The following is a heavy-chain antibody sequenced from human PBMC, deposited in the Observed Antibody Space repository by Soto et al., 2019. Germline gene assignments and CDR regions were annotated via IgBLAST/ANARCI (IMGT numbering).Heavy chain of an antibody. CDR2: TYYMSKSHY. J-gene: IGHJ4*02. CDR3: ARTLRGRGVKYFDD. D-gene: IGHD3-10*01. CDR1: GDSLSNNSVT. V-gene: IGHV6-1*01. Sequence: SQTLSLTCAISGDSLSNNSVTWDWVRQSPSRGLEWLVRTYYMSKSHYSYAPSVSSRLTLKPNTSKNHFSLQLNSVSPEDAAVYYCARTLRGRGVKYFDDWGQGTLVTVSS.